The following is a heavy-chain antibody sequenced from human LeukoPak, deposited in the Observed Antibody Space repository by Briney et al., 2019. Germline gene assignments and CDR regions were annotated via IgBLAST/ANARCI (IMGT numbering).Heavy chain of an antibody. J-gene: IGHJ4*02. Sequence: SETLSLTCAVYGGSFSGDYWSWIRQPPGKGLEWIGEINHSGSTNYNPSLKSRVTISVDTSKNQFSLKLSSVTAADMAVYYCARSYAHDYWGQGTLVTVSS. CDR2: INHSGST. CDR3: ARSYAHDY. V-gene: IGHV4-34*01. D-gene: IGHD2-2*01. CDR1: GGSFSGDY.